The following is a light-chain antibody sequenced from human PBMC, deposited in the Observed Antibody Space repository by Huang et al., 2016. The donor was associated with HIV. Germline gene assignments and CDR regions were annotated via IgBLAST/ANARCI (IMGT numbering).Light chain of an antibody. CDR3: QQSYKT. V-gene: IGKV1-39*01. J-gene: IGKJ1*01. Sequence: DIQMTQSPSSLSASVGDRVTITCRASQSISRFLNWYQQKPGTAPKILIYGASRLQSGVPSRFIGSGSGTDFTLTINSLQPEDFATYYCQQSYKTFGQGTKVEMK. CDR1: QSISRF. CDR2: GAS.